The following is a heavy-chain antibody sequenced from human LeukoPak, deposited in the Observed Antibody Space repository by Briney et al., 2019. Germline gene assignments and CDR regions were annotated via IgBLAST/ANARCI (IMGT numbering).Heavy chain of an antibody. D-gene: IGHD3-3*01. CDR3: ASSDFWSGYTDAFDI. J-gene: IGHJ3*02. CDR1: GFTFSSYS. V-gene: IGHV3-48*01. CDR2: ISSSSSTI. Sequence: PGGSLRLSCAASGFTFSSYSMNWVRQAPGKGLEWVSYISSSSSTIYYADSVKGQFTISRDNAKNSLYLQMNSLRAEDTAVYYCASSDFWSGYTDAFDIWGQGTMVTVSS.